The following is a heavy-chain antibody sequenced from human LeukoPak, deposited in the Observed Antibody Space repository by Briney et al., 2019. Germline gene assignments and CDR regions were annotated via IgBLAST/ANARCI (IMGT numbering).Heavy chain of an antibody. CDR1: GFTFDDYG. V-gene: IGHV3-20*04. CDR2: INWNGGST. D-gene: IGHD3-16*01. J-gene: IGHJ4*02. Sequence: GGSLRLSCAASGFTFDDYGMSWVRQAPGKGLEWVSGINWNGGSTGYADSVKGRFTISRDNSKNTLYLQMNSLRAEDTAVYYCARGGRPPLDYWGQGTLVTVSS. CDR3: ARGGRPPLDY.